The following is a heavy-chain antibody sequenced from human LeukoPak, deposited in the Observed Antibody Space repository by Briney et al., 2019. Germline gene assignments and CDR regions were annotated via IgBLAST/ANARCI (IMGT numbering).Heavy chain of an antibody. D-gene: IGHD2-15*01. CDR1: GGSIGSSNW. Sequence: PSGTLSLTCAVSGGSIGSSNWWSWVRQPPGKGLEWIGEIYHSGSTNYNPSLKSRVTISVDKSKNQFSLKLSSVTAADTAVYYCAREGYCSGGSCYGMDAFDIWGQGTMVTVSS. CDR3: AREGYCSGGSCYGMDAFDI. J-gene: IGHJ3*02. V-gene: IGHV4-4*02. CDR2: IYHSGST.